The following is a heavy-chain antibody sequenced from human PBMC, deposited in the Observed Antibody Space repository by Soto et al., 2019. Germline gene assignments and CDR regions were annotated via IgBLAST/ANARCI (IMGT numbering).Heavy chain of an antibody. CDR3: AREYDIFTGPTMGYMDV. Sequence: PGGSLSLSSAASGFTFSSFGVHWIRPAPGKGLEWVAVIWYDGSNKYYADSVKGRFTISRDNSKNTLYLQMNSLRAEDTAVYYCAREYDIFTGPTMGYMDVWGKGTTVTVSS. J-gene: IGHJ6*03. D-gene: IGHD3-9*01. V-gene: IGHV3-33*01. CDR1: GFTFSSFG. CDR2: IWYDGSNK.